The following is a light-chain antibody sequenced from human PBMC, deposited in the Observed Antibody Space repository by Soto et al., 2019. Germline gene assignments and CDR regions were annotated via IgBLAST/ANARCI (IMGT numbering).Light chain of an antibody. Sequence: EIVMTQSPATLSVSPGERATLSCRASQSVSSNLAWYQQKPGQAPRLLIYGASTRATGIPDRFSGSGSGTDFTLTISRLEPEDFAVYYCQQYGSSPPPWTFGQGTKVDIK. CDR3: QQYGSSPPPWT. CDR2: GAS. CDR1: QSVSSN. J-gene: IGKJ1*01. V-gene: IGKV3-20*01.